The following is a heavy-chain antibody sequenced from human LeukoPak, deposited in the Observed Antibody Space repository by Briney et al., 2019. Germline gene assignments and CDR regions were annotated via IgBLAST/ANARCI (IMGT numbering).Heavy chain of an antibody. J-gene: IGHJ6*02. CDR2: ISSSSSYI. CDR3: ARDSSPRGEYQLLSQYYYYYYGMDV. V-gene: IGHV3-21*01. Sequence: GGSLRLSYAASGFTFSSYSMNWVRQAPGKGLEWVSSISSSSSYIYYADSVKGRFTISRDNAKNSLYLQMNSLRAEDTAVYYCARDSSPRGEYQLLSQYYYYYYGMDVWGQGTTVTVSS. CDR1: GFTFSSYS. D-gene: IGHD2-2*01.